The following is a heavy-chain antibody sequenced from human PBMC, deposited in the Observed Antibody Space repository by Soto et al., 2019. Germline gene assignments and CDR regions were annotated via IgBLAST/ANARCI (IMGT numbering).Heavy chain of an antibody. CDR1: GFTFGDYA. V-gene: IGHV3-49*03. D-gene: IGHD3-10*01. CDR2: IRSKAYGGTT. CDR3: TRARLLWFGELSHMDV. J-gene: IGHJ6*03. Sequence: GGSLRLSCTASGFTFGDYAMSWFRQAPGKGLEWVGFIRSKAYGGTTEYAASVKGRFTISRDDSKSIAYLQMNSLKTEDTAVYYCTRARLLWFGELSHMDVWGKGTTVTVSS.